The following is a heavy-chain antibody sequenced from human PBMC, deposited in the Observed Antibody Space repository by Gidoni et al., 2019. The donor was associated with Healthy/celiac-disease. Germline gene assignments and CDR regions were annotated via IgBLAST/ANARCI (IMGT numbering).Heavy chain of an antibody. CDR3: AKDLTYYYGSGNKDYYGMDV. V-gene: IGHV3-9*01. D-gene: IGHD3-10*01. CDR2: ISWNSGSI. CDR1: GFTFDDYA. Sequence: EVQLVESGGGWVQPGRSLRLSCAAYGFTFDDYAMDWVRQAPGKGLELVSGISWNSGSIGYADSVNGRFTISRDNAKNSLYLQMNSLRAEDTALYYCAKDLTYYYGSGNKDYYGMDVWGQGTTVTVSS. J-gene: IGHJ6*02.